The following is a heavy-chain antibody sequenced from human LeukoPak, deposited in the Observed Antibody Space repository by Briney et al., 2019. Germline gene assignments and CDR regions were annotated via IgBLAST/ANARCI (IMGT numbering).Heavy chain of an antibody. Sequence: GASVKVSCKASGYTFTSYGISWVRQAPGQGLEWMGWINPYNGNTNYAQKFQGRVTMTRDTSISTAYMELSRLRSDDTAVYYCARVSGYHDYWGQGTLVTVSS. CDR1: GYTFTSYG. D-gene: IGHD3-22*01. CDR2: INPYNGNT. CDR3: ARVSGYHDY. V-gene: IGHV1-18*01. J-gene: IGHJ4*02.